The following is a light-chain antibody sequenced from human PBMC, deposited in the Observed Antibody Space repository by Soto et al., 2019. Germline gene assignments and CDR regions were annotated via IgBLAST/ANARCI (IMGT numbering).Light chain of an antibody. CDR3: QSYDSSLGYV. CDR2: GNS. CDR1: SSNIGAGYD. V-gene: IGLV1-40*01. J-gene: IGLJ1*01. Sequence: QSVLTQPPSVSAAPGQRVTTSCTGSSSNIGAGYDVHWYQQLPGTAPKLLIYGNSNRPSGVPDRFSGSKSGTSASLAITGLQAEDEADYYCQSYDSSLGYVFGTGTKVTVL.